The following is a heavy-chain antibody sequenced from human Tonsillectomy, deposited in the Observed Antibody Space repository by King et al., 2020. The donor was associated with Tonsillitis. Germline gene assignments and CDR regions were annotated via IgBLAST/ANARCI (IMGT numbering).Heavy chain of an antibody. D-gene: IGHD6-13*01. J-gene: IGHJ5*02. V-gene: IGHV1-18*01. CDR1: GYTFTNYG. Sequence: QLVQSGAEVKKPGASVKVSCKASGYTFTNYGISWVRQAPGQGLEWMGWISGYNGNTNYAQKLQDRDTMTTDRSTTTVYMELRNLRSDDTAVYYCARDFGSWYPNWFAPWGHGTLVTVPS. CDR2: ISGYNGNT. CDR3: ARDFGSWYPNWFAP.